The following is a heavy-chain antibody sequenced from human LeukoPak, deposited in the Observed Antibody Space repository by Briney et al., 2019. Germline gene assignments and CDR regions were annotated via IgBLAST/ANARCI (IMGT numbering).Heavy chain of an antibody. J-gene: IGHJ6*03. CDR3: ASRTHYDFWSGYYYYMDV. Sequence: SETLSLTCAVYGGSFSGYYWSWIRQPPGKGLEWIGEINHSGSTNYNPSLKSRVTISVDTSKNQFSLKLSSVTAADTAVYYCASRTHYDFWSGYYYYMDVWAKGTRVSVSS. V-gene: IGHV4-34*01. CDR1: GGSFSGYY. D-gene: IGHD3-3*01. CDR2: INHSGST.